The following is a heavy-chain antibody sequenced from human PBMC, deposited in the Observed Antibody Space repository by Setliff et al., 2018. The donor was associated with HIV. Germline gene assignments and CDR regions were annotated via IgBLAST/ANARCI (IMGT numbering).Heavy chain of an antibody. CDR2: FVPMFGSA. CDR3: ARGRYYDSGTYFTET. V-gene: IGHV1-69*13. CDR1: GGSFSNYA. D-gene: IGHD3-10*01. Sequence: SVKVSCKASGGSFSNYAFSWVRQAPGQGLEWMGGFVPMFGSANYAQKFQGRLTITADESTTTVYMELSRFRSEDTAVYYCARGRYYDSGTYFTETWGQGTLGTVST. J-gene: IGHJ5*02.